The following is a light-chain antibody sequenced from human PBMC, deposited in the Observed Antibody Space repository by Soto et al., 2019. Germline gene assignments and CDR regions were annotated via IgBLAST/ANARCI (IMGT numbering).Light chain of an antibody. CDR1: SSDVGGYNY. V-gene: IGLV2-14*01. J-gene: IGLJ2*01. Sequence: QSVLTQPASVSGSPGQSITISCTGTSSDVGGYNYVSWYQQHPGKAPKLRIYDVSNLPSGVSNRFSGSKSGNTASLTSSGLQAEDEADYYCRSYTSSSTLVVFGGGTKLTVL. CDR3: RSYTSSSTLVV. CDR2: DVS.